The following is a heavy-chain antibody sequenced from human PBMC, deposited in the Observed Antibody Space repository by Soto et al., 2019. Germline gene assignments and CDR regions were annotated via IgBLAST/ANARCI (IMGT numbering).Heavy chain of an antibody. Sequence: QVQLAQSGAEVKKPGASVKVSCKASGYTFTSSAIHWVRQAPGQGLEWMGWINAGNGNIKHSQKFQHRVTITRDTSASTADMELSILRLEDTAVYYCARDGAVAGDSNFDYWGQGTLVTVSS. CDR3: ARDGAVAGDSNFDY. J-gene: IGHJ4*02. CDR1: GYTFTSSA. V-gene: IGHV1-3*01. CDR2: INAGNGNI. D-gene: IGHD6-19*01.